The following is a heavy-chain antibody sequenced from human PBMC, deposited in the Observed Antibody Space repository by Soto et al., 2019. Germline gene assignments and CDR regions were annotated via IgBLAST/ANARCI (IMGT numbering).Heavy chain of an antibody. CDR3: ARLGYFDWNGPSRYVNKYYYYMDV. CDR2: IWYDGSNK. J-gene: IGHJ6*03. CDR1: GFTFSSYG. V-gene: IGHV3-33*01. Sequence: GGSLRLSCAASGFTFSSYGMHWVRQAPGKGLEWVAVIWYDGSNKYYADSVKGRFTISRDNSKNTLYLQMNSLRAEDTAVYYCARLGYFDWNGPSRYVNKYYYYMDVWGKGTTVTVSS. D-gene: IGHD3-9*01.